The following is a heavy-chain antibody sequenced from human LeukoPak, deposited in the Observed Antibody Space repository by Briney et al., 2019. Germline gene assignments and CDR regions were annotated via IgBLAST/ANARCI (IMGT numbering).Heavy chain of an antibody. D-gene: IGHD3-22*01. J-gene: IGHJ4*02. CDR2: IKQDGSEK. CDR1: GFTFSSYW. CDR3: ARDNYDSSTPYYFDY. Sequence: GGSLRLSCAASGFTFSSYWMSWVRQAPGKGLEWVANIKQDGSEKYYVDSVKGRFTISRDNAKNSLYLQMNSLRAEDTAVYYCARDNYDSSTPYYFDYWGQGTLVTVSS. V-gene: IGHV3-7*01.